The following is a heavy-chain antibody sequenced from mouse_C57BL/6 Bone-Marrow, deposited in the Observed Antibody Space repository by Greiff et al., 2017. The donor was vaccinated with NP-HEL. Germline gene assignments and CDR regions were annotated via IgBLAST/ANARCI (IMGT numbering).Heavy chain of an antibody. Sequence: EVHLVESGGGLVKPGGSLKLSCAASGFTFSDYGMHWVRQAPEKGLEWVAYISSGSSTICYADTVKGRFTISRDNAKNTLFLQMTSLRSEDTAMYYCARDDYDPYWGQGTLVTVSA. CDR2: ISSGSSTI. V-gene: IGHV5-17*01. CDR1: GFTFSDYG. CDR3: ARDDYDPY. D-gene: IGHD2-4*01. J-gene: IGHJ3*01.